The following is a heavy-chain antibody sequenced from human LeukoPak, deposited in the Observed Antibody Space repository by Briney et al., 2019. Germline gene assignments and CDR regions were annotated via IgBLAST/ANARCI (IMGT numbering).Heavy chain of an antibody. CDR2: ISNDGGTK. CDR3: AKGSPVGGPYYGMDV. D-gene: IGHD1-26*01. Sequence: PGASLRLSCAASGITFSHFGMHWVRQAPGKGLEWVALISNDGGTKYYVDSVKGRFTISRDISKTTNTLYLQMNSLRPEDTAVYYCAKGSPVGGPYYGMDVWGQGTTVTVSS. V-gene: IGHV3-30*18. CDR1: GITFSHFG. J-gene: IGHJ6*02.